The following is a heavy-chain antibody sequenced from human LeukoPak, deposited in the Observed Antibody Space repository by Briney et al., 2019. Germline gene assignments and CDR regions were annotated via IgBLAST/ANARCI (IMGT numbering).Heavy chain of an antibody. CDR2: FYNGWNA. CDR3: ARDREHTYGRCFDP. Sequence: SETLSLTCTVSGGSISTYYRSWIRQPPGKGLEGIGYFYNGWNADYNPSLKNRVTISADTSKNQVSLKLTSVTAADTAVYYCARDREHTYGRCFDPWGQGTLVTVSS. J-gene: IGHJ5*02. D-gene: IGHD1/OR15-1a*01. V-gene: IGHV4-59*12. CDR1: GGSISTYY.